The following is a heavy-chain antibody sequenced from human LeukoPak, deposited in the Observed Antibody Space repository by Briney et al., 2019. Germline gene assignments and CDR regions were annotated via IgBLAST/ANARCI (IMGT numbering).Heavy chain of an antibody. D-gene: IGHD1-26*01. V-gene: IGHV3-23*01. J-gene: IGHJ3*02. CDR1: GFTFSSYA. CDR3: AKDRGSYPDAFDI. Sequence: PGGSLRLSCAASGFTFSSYAMSWARQAPGKGLEWVSAISGSGGSTYYADSVKGRFPFSRDNSQSTLYLQMNSLRAEDTAVYYCAKDRGSYPDAFDIWGQGTMVTVSS. CDR2: ISGSGGST.